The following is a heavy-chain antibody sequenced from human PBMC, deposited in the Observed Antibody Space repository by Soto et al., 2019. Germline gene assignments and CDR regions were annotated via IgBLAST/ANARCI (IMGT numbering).Heavy chain of an antibody. J-gene: IGHJ4*02. D-gene: IGHD2-2*02. CDR2: INAGYGNT. CDR1: GYTFTRYA. V-gene: IGHV1-3*01. Sequence: ASVKVSCKTSGYTFTRYAMHWVRQAPGQRLEWMGWINAGYGNTAYSQNFQGRVTPTRDTSASTAYMELSSLRSEDTAVYYCARAGDDCSTTTCYIIDYWGQGTLVTVSS. CDR3: ARAGDDCSTTTCYIIDY.